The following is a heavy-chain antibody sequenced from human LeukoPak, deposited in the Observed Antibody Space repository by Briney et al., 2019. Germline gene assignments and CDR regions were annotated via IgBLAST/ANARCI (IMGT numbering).Heavy chain of an antibody. CDR3: ARSSYGGNSALMDY. CDR2: IIPIFGTA. V-gene: IGHV1-69*06. J-gene: IGHJ4*02. D-gene: IGHD4-23*01. Sequence: ASVKVSCKASGGTFSSYAISWVRQAPGQGLEWMGRIIPIFGTANYAQNVQGRVTITADKSTSTAYMELSSLRSEDAAVYYCARSSYGGNSALMDYWGQGTLVTVSS. CDR1: GGTFSSYA.